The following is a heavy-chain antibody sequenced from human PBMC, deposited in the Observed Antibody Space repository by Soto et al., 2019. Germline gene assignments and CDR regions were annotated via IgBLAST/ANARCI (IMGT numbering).Heavy chain of an antibody. CDR2: IYYSGST. CDR1: GGSVSSGSYY. CDR3: ARYFCYYDSSGYYCPFDY. J-gene: IGHJ4*02. D-gene: IGHD3-22*01. Sequence: PSETVSLTCTVSGGSVSSGSYYWSWIRQPPGKGLEWIGYIYYSGSTNYNPSLKSRVTISVDTSKNQFSLKLSSVTAADTAVYYCARYFCYYDSSGYYCPFDYWGQGTLVTVSS. V-gene: IGHV4-61*01.